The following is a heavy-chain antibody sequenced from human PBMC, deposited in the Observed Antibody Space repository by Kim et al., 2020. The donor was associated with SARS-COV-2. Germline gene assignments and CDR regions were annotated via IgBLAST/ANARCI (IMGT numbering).Heavy chain of an antibody. V-gene: IGHV1-18*04. CDR3: ARDAMVRGAITYGMDV. D-gene: IGHD3-10*01. J-gene: IGHJ6*02. Sequence: ASVKVSCKASGYTFTSYGISWVRQAPGQGLEWMGWISAYNGNTNYAQKLQGRVTMTTDTSTSTAYMELRSLRSDDTAVYYCARDAMVRGAITYGMDVWGQGTTVTVSS. CDR1: GYTFTSYG. CDR2: ISAYNGNT.